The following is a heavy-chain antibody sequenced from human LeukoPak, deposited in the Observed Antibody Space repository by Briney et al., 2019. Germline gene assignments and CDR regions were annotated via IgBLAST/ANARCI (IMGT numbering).Heavy chain of an antibody. CDR2: ISAYNGNT. J-gene: IGHJ4*02. D-gene: IGHD3-3*01. V-gene: IGHV1-18*01. CDR3: ARVVRKIFGVVIFDD. CDR1: GYTFTSYG. Sequence: ASVKVSCKASGYTFTSYGISWVRQAPGQGLEWMGWISAYNGNTNYAQKLQGRVTMTTDTSTSTAYMELRSLRSDDTAVYYCARVVRKIFGVVIFDDWRQGTLVTVYS.